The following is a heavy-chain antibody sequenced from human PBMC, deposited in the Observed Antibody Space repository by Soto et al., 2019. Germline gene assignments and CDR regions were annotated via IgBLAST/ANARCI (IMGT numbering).Heavy chain of an antibody. CDR3: ANLPVPAAKGDYYYGMDV. CDR1: GFTVSSNY. Sequence: GWSLRLSCAASGFTVSSNYMSWVRQAPGKGLEWVSFIYSGGSTYYADSVKGRFTISRDNSKNTLYLQMNSLRAEDTAVYYCANLPVPAAKGDYYYGMDVWGQGHTVTVX. V-gene: IGHV3-66*01. D-gene: IGHD2-2*01. CDR2: IYSGGST. J-gene: IGHJ6*02.